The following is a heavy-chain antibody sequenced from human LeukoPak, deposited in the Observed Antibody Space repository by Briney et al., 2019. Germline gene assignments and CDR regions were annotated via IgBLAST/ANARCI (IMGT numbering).Heavy chain of an antibody. J-gene: IGHJ4*02. CDR3: ARHGYGEFYFEY. CDR2: IYYSGST. Sequence: SETLSLTCTVSGGSIKNYYWSWIRQPPGKGLEWIGYIYYSGSTNYKPSLRGRVTISIDTSKNQFSLKLSSVTAADTAVYYCARHGYGEFYFEYWAQGTLVTVSS. CDR1: GGSIKNYY. D-gene: IGHD3-10*01. V-gene: IGHV4-59*08.